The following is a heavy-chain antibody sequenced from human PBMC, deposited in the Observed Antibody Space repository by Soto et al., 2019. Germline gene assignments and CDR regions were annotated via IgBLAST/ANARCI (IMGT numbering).Heavy chain of an antibody. J-gene: IGHJ5*02. CDR2: IYPGDSDT. Sequence: PGESLKISCKGSGYSFTSYWIGWVRQMPGKGLEWMGIIYPGDSDTRYSPSFQGQVTISADKSISTAYLQWSSLKASDTAMYYCARGHGYCISTSCYREGLHWFDPWGQGTLVTVSS. CDR3: ARGHGYCISTSCYREGLHWFDP. V-gene: IGHV5-51*01. CDR1: GYSFTSYW. D-gene: IGHD2-2*01.